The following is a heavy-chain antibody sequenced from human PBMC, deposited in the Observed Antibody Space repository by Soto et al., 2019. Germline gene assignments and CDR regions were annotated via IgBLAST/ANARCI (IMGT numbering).Heavy chain of an antibody. Sequence: QVQLVQSGAAVKKPGASVKVSCKASGYTFTNFGISWVRQAPGQGLEWMGWISAYNGNTNHAPNFQGSVTMTTDTATSTAYMELQSLRADDTAVYYWSRGGTTIDYWGQGTLVTVSS. V-gene: IGHV1-18*01. CDR2: ISAYNGNT. J-gene: IGHJ4*02. D-gene: IGHD3-16*01. CDR3: SRGGTTIDY. CDR1: GYTFTNFG.